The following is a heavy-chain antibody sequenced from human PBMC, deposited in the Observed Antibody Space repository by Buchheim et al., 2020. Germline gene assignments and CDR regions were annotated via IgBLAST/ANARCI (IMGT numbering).Heavy chain of an antibody. CDR3: ARSDYDILTGYDYYYYGMDV. V-gene: IGHV1-69*02. CDR2: IIPILGIA. Sequence: QVQLVQSGAEVKKPGSSVKVSCKASGGTFSSYTISWVRQAPGQGLEWMGRIIPILGIANYAQKFQGRVTITADKSTITAYMELSSLRSEDTAVYYCARSDYDILTGYDYYYYGMDVWGQGTT. J-gene: IGHJ6*02. CDR1: GGTFSSYT. D-gene: IGHD3-9*01.